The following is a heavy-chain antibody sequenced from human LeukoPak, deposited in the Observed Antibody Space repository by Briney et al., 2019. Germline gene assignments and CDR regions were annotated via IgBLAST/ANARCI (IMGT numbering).Heavy chain of an antibody. J-gene: IGHJ4*02. D-gene: IGHD2-21*01. CDR3: ARERVHCGGDCLDY. Sequence: GGSLRLSCAASGFTFSSYEMNWVRQAPGEGLEWLSYIYNNGESIFYADSVKGRFTISRDNAKNSLYLQMSSLRAEDTAVYYCARERVHCGGDCLDYWGQGTLVTVSS. V-gene: IGHV3-48*03. CDR1: GFTFSSYE. CDR2: IYNNGESI.